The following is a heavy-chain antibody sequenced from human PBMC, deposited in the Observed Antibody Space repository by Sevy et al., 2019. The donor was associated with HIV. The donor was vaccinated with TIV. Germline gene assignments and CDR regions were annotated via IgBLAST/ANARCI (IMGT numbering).Heavy chain of an antibody. D-gene: IGHD3-9*01. Sequence: ASVKVSCKASGGTFSSYAISWVRQAPGRGLEWMGGIIPIFGTANYAQKFQGRVTITADESTSTAYMEMSSLRSEDTAVYYCARDREYGILNGLNWFDPWGQGTLVTVSS. V-gene: IGHV1-69*13. CDR3: ARDREYGILNGLNWFDP. CDR1: GGTFSSYA. CDR2: IIPIFGTA. J-gene: IGHJ5*02.